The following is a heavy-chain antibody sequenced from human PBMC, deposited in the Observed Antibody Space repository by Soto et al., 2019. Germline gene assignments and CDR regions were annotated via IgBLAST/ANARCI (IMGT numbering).Heavy chain of an antibody. CDR3: ASTYYDFSSGYPFDY. J-gene: IGHJ4*02. CDR2: IYYSGST. CDR1: VGSISISSYD. D-gene: IGHD3-3*01. Sequence: SETLSLTCTFSVGSISISSYDWGWIRQPPGKGLEWIGSIYYSGSTYYNPSLKSRVTISVDTSKNQFSLKLSSVTAADTAVYYCASTYYDFSSGYPFDYWGQGTLVTVSS. V-gene: IGHV4-39*01.